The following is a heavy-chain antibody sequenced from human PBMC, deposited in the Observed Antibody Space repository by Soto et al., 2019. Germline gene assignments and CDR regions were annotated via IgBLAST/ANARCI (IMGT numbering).Heavy chain of an antibody. J-gene: IGHJ4*02. CDR1: GGSISSGGYY. CDR3: ARDAPNYDSSGYYTFDY. Sequence: SETLSLTCTVSGGSISSGGYYWSWIRQHPGKGLEWIGYIYYSGSTYYNPSLKSRVTISVDTSKNQFSLKLSSVTAADTAVYYCARDAPNYDSSGYYTFDYWGQGTLVTVSS. D-gene: IGHD3-22*01. V-gene: IGHV4-31*03. CDR2: IYYSGST.